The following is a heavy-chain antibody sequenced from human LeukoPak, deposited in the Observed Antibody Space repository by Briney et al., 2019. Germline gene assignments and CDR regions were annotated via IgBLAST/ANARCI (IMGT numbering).Heavy chain of an antibody. CDR3: ARETPATSRYFDL. D-gene: IGHD1-26*01. CDR2: ISTTGVYI. V-gene: IGHV3-21*01. J-gene: IGHJ2*01. CDR1: GFTFSSYT. Sequence: PGGSLRISCAASGFTFSSYTMVWVRQAPGKGLEWVSSISTTGVYIYTADSLKGRFTISRDNARNSLYLQMSSMRVDETAVYFCARETPATSRYFDLWGRGTLVTVSS.